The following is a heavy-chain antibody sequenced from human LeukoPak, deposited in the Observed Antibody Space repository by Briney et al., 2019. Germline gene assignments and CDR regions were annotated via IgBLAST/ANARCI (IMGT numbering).Heavy chain of an antibody. J-gene: IGHJ4*02. Sequence: PSETLSLTCAVSGGSISNSNWWNWVRQPPGEGLEWIGEIYHSGSTNYNPSLRSRVTISVDRSKNQSALKLTSVTAADTAVYYCARGQGSYGDYWGQGTLVIVSS. CDR1: GGSISNSNW. D-gene: IGHD5-18*01. CDR2: IYHSGST. V-gene: IGHV4-4*02. CDR3: ARGQGSYGDY.